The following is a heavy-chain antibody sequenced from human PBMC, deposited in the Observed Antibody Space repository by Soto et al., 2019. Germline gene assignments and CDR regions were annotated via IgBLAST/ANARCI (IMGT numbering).Heavy chain of an antibody. D-gene: IGHD3-3*01. CDR3: AKNLYYDFWSGYQNPYYYYYMDV. CDR2: ISGSGGST. J-gene: IGHJ6*03. V-gene: IGHV3-23*01. Sequence: GGSMRLSCAASGFTFSSYAMSWVRQAPGKELEWVSAISGSGGSTYYADSVKGRFTISRDNSKNTLYPQMNSLRAEDTAVYYCAKNLYYDFWSGYQNPYYYYYMDVWGKGTTVTVSS. CDR1: GFTFSSYA.